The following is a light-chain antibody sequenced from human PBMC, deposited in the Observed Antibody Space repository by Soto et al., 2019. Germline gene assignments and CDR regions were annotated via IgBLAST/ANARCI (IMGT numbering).Light chain of an antibody. CDR1: SSDVGGYNF. CDR2: EVA. Sequence: QSALTQTASVSGSPGQSITMSCTGTSSDVGGYNFVSWYQQHPGKAPKLIVHEVANRLSGVSGRFSGSKSGNTASLTISGLQADDEADYYCSSYTSLNTVIFGGGTKVTVL. J-gene: IGLJ2*01. CDR3: SSYTSLNTVI. V-gene: IGLV2-14*03.